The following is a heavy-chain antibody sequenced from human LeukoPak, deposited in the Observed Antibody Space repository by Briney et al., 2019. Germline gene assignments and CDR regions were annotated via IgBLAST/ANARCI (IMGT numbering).Heavy chain of an antibody. V-gene: IGHV1-69*13. D-gene: IGHD5-12*01. J-gene: IGHJ6*03. CDR1: GGTFSSYA. CDR3: AVAGGLPYYYYYMDV. CDR2: IIPIFGTA. Sequence: ASVKVSCKASGGTFSSYAISWVRQAPGQGLEWMGGIIPIFGTANYAQKFQGRVTITADESTSTAYMELSSLRSEDTAVYYCAVAGGLPYYYYYMDVWGKGTTVTISS.